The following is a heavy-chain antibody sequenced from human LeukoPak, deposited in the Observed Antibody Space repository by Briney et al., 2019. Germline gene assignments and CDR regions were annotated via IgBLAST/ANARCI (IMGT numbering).Heavy chain of an antibody. J-gene: IGHJ3*02. CDR2: INPNSGGT. D-gene: IGHD3-10*01. CDR3: ARDRWFGELIPTNAFDI. CDR1: GYTFTGYY. V-gene: IGHV1-2*02. Sequence: ASVKVSCKASGYTFTGYYMHWVRQAPGQGLEWMGWINPNSGGTNYAQKFQGRVTMTRDTSISTAYMELSRLRSDDTAVYYCARDRWFGELIPTNAFDIWGQGTMVTVSS.